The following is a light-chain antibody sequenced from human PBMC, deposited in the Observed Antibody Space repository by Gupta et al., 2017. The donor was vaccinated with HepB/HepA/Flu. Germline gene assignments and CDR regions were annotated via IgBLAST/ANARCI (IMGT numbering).Light chain of an antibody. V-gene: IGLV3-21*02. CDR1: NIGFKS. J-gene: IGLJ1*01. CDR2: DES. Sequence: SVLTQPPSVSMAPGETASITCEGNNIGFKSVHWYRQKPAQDPVLVVYDESDRPSGIVDRCFGCYTANTANPKIISVEVVDEADVYCQVSDSSSAHYVFGDGTKVTVL. CDR3: QVSDSSSAHYV.